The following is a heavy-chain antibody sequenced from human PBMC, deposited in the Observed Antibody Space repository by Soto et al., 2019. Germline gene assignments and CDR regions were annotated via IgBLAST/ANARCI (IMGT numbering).Heavy chain of an antibody. CDR3: ARDQGHMRPGVAAFDI. J-gene: IGHJ3*02. CDR2: IIPILGIA. CDR1: GGTFSSYT. Sequence: QVQLVQSGAEVKKPGSSVKVSCKASGGTFSSYTISWVRQAPGQGLEWMGRIIPILGIANYAQKFQGRVTITADKSTSTAYMELSSLRSEDTAVYYCARDQGHMRPGVAAFDIWGQGTMVTVSS. D-gene: IGHD2-15*01. V-gene: IGHV1-69*08.